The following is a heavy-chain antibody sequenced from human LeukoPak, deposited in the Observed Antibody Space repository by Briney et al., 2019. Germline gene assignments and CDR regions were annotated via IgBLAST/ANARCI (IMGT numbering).Heavy chain of an antibody. CDR1: GFTFSTFA. D-gene: IGHD6-19*01. J-gene: IGHJ4*02. CDR3: AKDSRSSGWYGYFDY. Sequence: PGGSLRLSCEASGFTFSTFAMIWVRQPPGKGLEWVSSIFPSGGEIHYADSVRGRFTISRDNSKSTLSLQMNSLRAEDTAVYYCAKDSRSSGWYGYFDYWGQGTLVTVSS. CDR2: IFPSGGEI. V-gene: IGHV3-23*01.